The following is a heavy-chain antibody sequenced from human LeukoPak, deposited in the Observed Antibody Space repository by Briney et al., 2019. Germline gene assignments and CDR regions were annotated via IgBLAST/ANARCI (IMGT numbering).Heavy chain of an antibody. Sequence: PGGSLRLSCEASGFIFNTYWIHWVRQAPGKGLVWVSRVNEDGSETNYADSVKGRFTISRDNAKNTAYLEMNSLRAEDTAVYYCARAKPADFDLWGRGTLLTVSS. V-gene: IGHV3-74*01. J-gene: IGHJ2*01. CDR3: ARAKPADFDL. CDR2: VNEDGSET. CDR1: GFIFNTYW.